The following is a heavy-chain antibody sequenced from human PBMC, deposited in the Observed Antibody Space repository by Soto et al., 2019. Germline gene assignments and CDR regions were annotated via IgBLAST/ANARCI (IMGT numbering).Heavy chain of an antibody. J-gene: IGHJ4*02. V-gene: IGHV4-38-2*02. CDR2: IYHSGST. Sequence: SETLSLTCAVSGCSISSGYYWDWIRQPPGNGLDWIGSIYHSGSTYYNPSLKIRVTISVDTSTNLFSLKLSSVTAADTSVYYCARDRPLGRFLELLPPMGDYWGQGTLVTVSS. CDR1: GCSISSGYY. D-gene: IGHD3-3*01. CDR3: ARDRPLGRFLELLPPMGDY.